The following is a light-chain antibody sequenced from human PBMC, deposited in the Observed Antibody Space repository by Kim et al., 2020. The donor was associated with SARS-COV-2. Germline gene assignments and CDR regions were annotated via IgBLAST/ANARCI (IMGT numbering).Light chain of an antibody. CDR1: SLRTYY. J-gene: IGLJ1*01. Sequence: SSELTQDPAVSVALGQTVRITCQGDSLRTYYASWYQQKPGQAPVLVIYGKNKRPSGIPDRFSGSNSGNTASLTITGAQAEDEADYYCNSRDSSGNHLEVFGTGTKVTVL. V-gene: IGLV3-19*01. CDR2: GKN. CDR3: NSRDSSGNHLEV.